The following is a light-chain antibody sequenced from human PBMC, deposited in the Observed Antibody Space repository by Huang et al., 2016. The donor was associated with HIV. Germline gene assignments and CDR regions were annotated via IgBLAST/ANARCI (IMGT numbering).Light chain of an antibody. J-gene: IGKJ3*01. V-gene: IGKV3-11*01. CDR3: QQRSNWLFT. CDR1: QNLSNY. CDR2: DTS. Sequence: EIVLTQSPATLSLSPGERATLSCRASQNLSNYLAWYQQKPGQAPRLLIYDTSDRANGIPARFSGNRSGTDFTLTISSLEPEDFAVYYCQQRSNWLFTFGPGTKVDIK.